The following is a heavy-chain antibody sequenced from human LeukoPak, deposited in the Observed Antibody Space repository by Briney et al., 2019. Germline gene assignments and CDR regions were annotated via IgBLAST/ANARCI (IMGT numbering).Heavy chain of an antibody. Sequence: SETLSLTCTVSGGSISSSSYYWGWIRQPPGTGLEWIGSIYYSGSTYYNPSLKSRVTISVDTSKNQFSLKLSSVTAADTAVYYCAKRQWELLGPQYWFDPWGQGTLVTVSS. J-gene: IGHJ5*02. V-gene: IGHV4-39*01. CDR2: IYYSGST. D-gene: IGHD1-26*01. CDR3: AKRQWELLGPQYWFDP. CDR1: GGSISSSSYY.